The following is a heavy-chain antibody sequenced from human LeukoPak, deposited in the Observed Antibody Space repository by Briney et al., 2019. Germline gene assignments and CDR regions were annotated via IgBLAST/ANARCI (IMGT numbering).Heavy chain of an antibody. Sequence: EASVKVSCKASGYTFTDYFMHWVRQAPGQGLEWMGRINPNSGGTNYAQKFRGRVTMTRDTSISTAYMELSGLRSDDTAVYYCARGPGDYLDYWGQGTLVTVSS. CDR3: ARGPGDYLDY. J-gene: IGHJ4*02. CDR1: GYTFTDYF. V-gene: IGHV1-2*06. CDR2: INPNSGGT.